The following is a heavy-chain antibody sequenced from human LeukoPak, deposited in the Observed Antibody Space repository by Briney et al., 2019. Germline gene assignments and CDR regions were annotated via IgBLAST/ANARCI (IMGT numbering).Heavy chain of an antibody. V-gene: IGHV3-30*03. J-gene: IGHJ4*02. D-gene: IGHD6-13*01. CDR1: GFTFSSYG. CDR3: ARERSISSRIFDC. Sequence: GGSLRLSCAASGFTFSSYGMHWVRQAPGKGLEWVAVISYDGSNKYYADSVKGRFTISRDNFKNTLYLQMNSLRAEDTAVYYCARERSISSRIFDCWGQGTLVTVSS. CDR2: ISYDGSNK.